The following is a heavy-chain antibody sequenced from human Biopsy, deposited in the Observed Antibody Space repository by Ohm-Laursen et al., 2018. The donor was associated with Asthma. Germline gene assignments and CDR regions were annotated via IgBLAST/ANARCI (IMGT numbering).Heavy chain of an antibody. D-gene: IGHD3-9*01. Sequence: GASVKVSCKVSGYNFISFAIHWVRQAPGQRLEWMGWDNTGNGDTKYSQKFQGRVTITRDTSASTAYMELRSLRSEDTATYYCARTYYDFLTGQVKDVFGVWGQGTMVTVSS. CDR3: ARTYYDFLTGQVKDVFGV. CDR1: GYNFISFA. CDR2: DNTGNGDT. J-gene: IGHJ3*01. V-gene: IGHV1-3*04.